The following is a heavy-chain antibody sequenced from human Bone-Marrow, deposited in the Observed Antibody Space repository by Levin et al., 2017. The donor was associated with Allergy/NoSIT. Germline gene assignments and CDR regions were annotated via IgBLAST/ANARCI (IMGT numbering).Heavy chain of an antibody. Sequence: SETLSLTCTVSGESVSSSGFYWTWIRQYPGKGLEWIGHIYYPGNTSYNPSLKSRVSISEDRSKNQFLLKLDSVTAADAAVYYCARESVYYGSGSWIDCWGQGTLVTVSS. CDR3: ARESVYYGSGSWIDC. J-gene: IGHJ4*02. CDR2: IYYPGNT. D-gene: IGHD3-10*01. V-gene: IGHV4-31*02. CDR1: GESVSSSGFY.